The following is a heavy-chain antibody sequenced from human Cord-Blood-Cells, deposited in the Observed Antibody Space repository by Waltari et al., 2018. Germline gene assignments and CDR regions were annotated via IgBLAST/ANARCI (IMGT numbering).Heavy chain of an antibody. V-gene: IGHV5-51*01. J-gene: IGHJ3*02. D-gene: IGHD2-2*01. CDR3: ARDMNYCSSTSCYAFDI. CDR1: GYSFTSYW. CDR2: IYAGASDS. Sequence: EVQLVQSGAEVKKPGESLKISCKGSGYSFTSYWIGWVRQMPGKGLEWMGIIYAGASDSGNSPAFQAQVTISADKSISTAYLQWSSLKASDTAMYYCARDMNYCSSTSCYAFDIWGQGTMVTVSS.